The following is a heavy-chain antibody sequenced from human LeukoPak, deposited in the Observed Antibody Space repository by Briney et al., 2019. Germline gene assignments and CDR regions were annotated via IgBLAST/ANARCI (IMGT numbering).Heavy chain of an antibody. CDR3: ARASPRGWDFDY. J-gene: IGHJ4*02. CDR1: GFIFRSCW. V-gene: IGHV3-7*01. CDR2: IKQDGSEK. D-gene: IGHD1-26*01. Sequence: GGSLRLSCAASGFIFRSCWMSWVRQAPGKGLEWVANIKQDGSEKSYVDSVKGRFTISRDNAKNSLYLQMNSLRAEDTAVYYCARASPRGWDFDYWGQGTLVTVSS.